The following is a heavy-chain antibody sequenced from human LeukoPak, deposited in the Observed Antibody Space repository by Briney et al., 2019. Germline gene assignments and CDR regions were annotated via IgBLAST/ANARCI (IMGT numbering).Heavy chain of an antibody. D-gene: IGHD6-13*01. J-gene: IGHJ4*02. V-gene: IGHV1-18*01. CDR3: AREASWSSSWYTGSSYYFDY. CDR2: ISAYNGNT. CDR1: GYTFTSYG. Sequence: ASVKVSCKASGYTFTSYGISWVRQAPGQGLEWMGWISAYNGNTNYAQKLQGRVTMTTDTSTSTAYMELRSLRSDDTAVYYCAREASWSSSWYTGSSYYFDYWGQGTLVTASS.